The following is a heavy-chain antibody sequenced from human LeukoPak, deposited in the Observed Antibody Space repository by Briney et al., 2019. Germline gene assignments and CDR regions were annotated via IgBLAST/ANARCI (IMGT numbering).Heavy chain of an antibody. Sequence: SETLSLTCAVSGGSISSGGYSWSWIRQPPGKGLEWIGYIYHSGSTSYNPSLKSRVTISLDKSKNQFSLKLSSLTAADTAVYYCARSWYGSGSYYPWGQGTLVTVSS. CDR2: IYHSGST. CDR3: ARSWYGSGSYYP. CDR1: GGSISSGGYS. V-gene: IGHV4-30-2*01. J-gene: IGHJ5*02. D-gene: IGHD3-10*01.